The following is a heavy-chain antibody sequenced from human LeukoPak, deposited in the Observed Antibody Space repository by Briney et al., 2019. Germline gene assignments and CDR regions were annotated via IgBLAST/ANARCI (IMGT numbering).Heavy chain of an antibody. Sequence: SETLSLTCAVYGGSFSGYYWSWIRQPPGKGLEWIGEINHSGSTNYNPSLKSRVTISVDTSKNQFSLKLSSVTAADTAVYYCARGGAVVAGTGRRGSLLFYWGQGTLVTVSS. V-gene: IGHV4-34*01. CDR3: ARGGAVVAGTGRRGSLLFY. J-gene: IGHJ4*02. CDR1: GGSFSGYY. D-gene: IGHD6-19*01. CDR2: INHSGST.